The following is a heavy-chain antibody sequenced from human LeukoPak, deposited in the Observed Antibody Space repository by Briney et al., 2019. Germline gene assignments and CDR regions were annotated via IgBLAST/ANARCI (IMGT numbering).Heavy chain of an antibody. J-gene: IGHJ4*02. CDR3: ARDQSSGWYVYYFDY. D-gene: IGHD6-19*01. Sequence: GGSLRLSCAASGFTFSSYAMHWVRQAPGKGLEWVAVISYDGSNKYYANSVKGRFTISRDNSKNTLYLQMNSLRAEDTAVYYCARDQSSGWYVYYFDYRGQGTLVTVSS. V-gene: IGHV3-30*04. CDR1: GFTFSSYA. CDR2: ISYDGSNK.